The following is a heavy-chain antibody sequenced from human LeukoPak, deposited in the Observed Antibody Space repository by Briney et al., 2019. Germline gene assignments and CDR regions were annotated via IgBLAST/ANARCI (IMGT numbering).Heavy chain of an antibody. CDR3: AKYQTGTWTSYDSSDI. CDR1: GITFSSPG. Sequence: GGSLRLSCAASGITFSSPGMNWVRQAPGKGLEWVSSISGGSASKFYADSVKGRFTISRDNAKNSLYLQMNSLRAEDTAVYYCAKYQTGTWTSYDSSDIWGQGTLVTVSS. V-gene: IGHV3-21*01. CDR2: ISGGSASK. J-gene: IGHJ3*02. D-gene: IGHD1-7*01.